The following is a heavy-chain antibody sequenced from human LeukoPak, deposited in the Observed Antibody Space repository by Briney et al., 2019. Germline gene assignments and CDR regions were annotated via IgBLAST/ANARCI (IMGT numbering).Heavy chain of an antibody. CDR3: ARVTYYHDLR. V-gene: IGHV4-30-2*01. CDR2: IYHSGST. D-gene: IGHD3-22*01. CDR1: GGSISSGGYS. Sequence: PSETLSLTCAVSGGSISSGGYSWSWIRQPPGKGLEWIGYIYHSGSTYYNPSLKSRVTISVDRSKNQFSLKLSSVTAADTAVYYCARVTYYHDLRWGQGTLVTVSS. J-gene: IGHJ4*02.